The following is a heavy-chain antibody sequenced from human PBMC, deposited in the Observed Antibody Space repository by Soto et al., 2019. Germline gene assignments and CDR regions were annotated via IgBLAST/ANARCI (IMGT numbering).Heavy chain of an antibody. V-gene: IGHV3-48*01. CDR1: GFTFSSYS. CDR2: ISSSSSTI. Sequence: EVQLVESGGGLVQPGGSLRLSCAASGFTFSSYSKNWVRQATEKGLEWVSYISSSSSTIYYADSVKGRFTISRDNAKNSLYLQMNSLRAEDTAVYYCARHPERIAQIGWFDPWGQGTLVTVSS. J-gene: IGHJ5*02. CDR3: ARHPERIAQIGWFDP. D-gene: IGHD6-13*01.